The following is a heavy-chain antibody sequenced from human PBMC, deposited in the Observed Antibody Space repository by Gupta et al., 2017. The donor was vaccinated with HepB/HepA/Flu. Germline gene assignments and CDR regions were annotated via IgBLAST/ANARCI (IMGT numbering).Heavy chain of an antibody. CDR2: IYASGST. V-gene: IGHV4-4*07. Sequence: QVQLQESGPGLVKPSETLSLTCTVPGGSISSYYWSWIRQPAGKGLEWIGRIYASGSTNYNPSLKSRVTMSVDTSKNHFSLRLSSVTAADTAVYYCAREDQEYYYDSSGYYDYWGHGTLVTVSS. J-gene: IGHJ4*01. D-gene: IGHD3-22*01. CDR1: GGSISSYY. CDR3: AREDQEYYYDSSGYYDY.